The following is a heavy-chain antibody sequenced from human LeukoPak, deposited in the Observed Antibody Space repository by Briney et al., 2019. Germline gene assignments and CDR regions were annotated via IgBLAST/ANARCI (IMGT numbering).Heavy chain of an antibody. V-gene: IGHV1-18*01. Sequence: GSVKVSCKASGYTFTSYGISWVRQAPGQGLEWMGCINAYNGNTNYAQKLQGRVNMTTDTSTSTAYTELRSLRSDDTAVYYCARGERYGYGYYFDCWGQGTLVTVSS. CDR1: GYTFTSYG. J-gene: IGHJ4*02. CDR2: INAYNGNT. CDR3: ARGERYGYGYYFDC. D-gene: IGHD5-18*01.